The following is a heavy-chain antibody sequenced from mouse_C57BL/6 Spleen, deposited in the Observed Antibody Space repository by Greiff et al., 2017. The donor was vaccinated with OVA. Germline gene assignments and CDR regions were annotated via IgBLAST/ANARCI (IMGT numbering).Heavy chain of an antibody. V-gene: IGHV1-52*01. CDR3: ARLSAEGAMDY. CDR2: IDPSDSDT. CDR1: GYTFTSYW. Sequence: QVQLQQPGAELVRPGSSVKLSCKASGYTFTSYWMHWVKQRPIQGLEWIGNIDPSDSDTHYNQTFKGKAILTVDKSSSTAYMQLSSLTSEDSAVDYCARLSAEGAMDYWGQGTSVTVSS. J-gene: IGHJ4*01.